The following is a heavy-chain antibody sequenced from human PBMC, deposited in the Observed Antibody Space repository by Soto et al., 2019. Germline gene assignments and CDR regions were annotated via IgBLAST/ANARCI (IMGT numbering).Heavy chain of an antibody. V-gene: IGHV5-51*01. Sequence: PGESLKISCKGSGYNFAGYWIAWVRQMPGKGLELMGIIYPSDSDTRYRPSFQGQVTISADKSISSAYLQWSSLRASDTAMYYCARGGVSTRIFYYCGQGTSVTVSS. CDR3: ARGGVSTRIFYY. J-gene: IGHJ4*02. CDR2: IYPSDSDT. D-gene: IGHD3-3*01. CDR1: GYNFAGYW.